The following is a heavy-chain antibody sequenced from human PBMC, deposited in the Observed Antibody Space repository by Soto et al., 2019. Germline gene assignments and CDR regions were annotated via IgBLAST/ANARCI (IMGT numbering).Heavy chain of an antibody. J-gene: IGHJ5*02. CDR3: ASPKIAFYNWFDP. CDR2: IYYSGST. D-gene: IGHD3-3*02. V-gene: IGHV4-39*01. CDR1: GGSISSSSYY. Sequence: QLQLQESGPGLVKPSETLSLTCTVSGGSISSSSYYWGWIRQPPGKGLEWIGSIYYSGSTYYNPPRKRRVTISVDTYKSQFSLKLSSVTAADTAVYYCASPKIAFYNWFDPWGQGTLVTVSS.